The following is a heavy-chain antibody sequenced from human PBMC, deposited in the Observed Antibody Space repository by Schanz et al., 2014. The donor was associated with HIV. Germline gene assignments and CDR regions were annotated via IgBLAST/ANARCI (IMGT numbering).Heavy chain of an antibody. V-gene: IGHV3-66*03. D-gene: IGHD2-2*01. J-gene: IGHJ5*02. CDR1: GFTVSNNY. Sequence: LQLVESGGGLIQPGGSLRLSCAASGFTVSNNYMSWVRQAPGKGLEWVSVIYSGGSTSYADSVKGRFTISRDNSKNTLYLQMNSLRAEDTAVYFCARDGNIVVIPAAKGEGSWFDPWGQGTLVTVSS. CDR3: ARDGNIVVIPAAKGEGSWFDP. CDR2: IYSGGST.